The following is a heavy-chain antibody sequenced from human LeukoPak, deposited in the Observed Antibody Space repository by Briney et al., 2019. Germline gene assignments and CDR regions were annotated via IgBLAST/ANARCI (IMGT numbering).Heavy chain of an antibody. CDR3: ARGVPSGPPGA. D-gene: IGHD3-10*01. CDR2: INHSGST. J-gene: IGHJ5*02. Sequence: SETLSLTCAVYGGSFSDFYWSWIRQPPGKGLEWIGEINHSGSTNYNPSLKSRVTISVDTSKNQFSLKLSSVIAADTAVYFCARGVPSGPPGAWSQGTLVTVSS. V-gene: IGHV4-34*01. CDR1: GGSFSDFY.